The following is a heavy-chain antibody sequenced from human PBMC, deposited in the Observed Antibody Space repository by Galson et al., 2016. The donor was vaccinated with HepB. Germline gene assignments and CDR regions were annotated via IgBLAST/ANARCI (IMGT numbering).Heavy chain of an antibody. Sequence: SLILSCAMSGLNFSNYWMHWIRQAPGKGLVWVSRLLRDERFYADSVKGRFTISTDNAKDTVYLQMNSLRAEDTAVYYCVGDRISWHWGQGTLVTVSS. J-gene: IGHJ4*02. V-gene: IGHV3-74*01. CDR1: GLNFSNYW. D-gene: IGHD5-12*01. CDR3: VGDRISWH. CDR2: LLRDERF.